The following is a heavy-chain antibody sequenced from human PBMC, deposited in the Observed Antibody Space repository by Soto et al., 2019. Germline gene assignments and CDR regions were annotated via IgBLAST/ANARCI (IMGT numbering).Heavy chain of an antibody. V-gene: IGHV1-46*03. Sequence: QVQLAQSGAEVKKPGASVKVSCKASGYTFTNHHMHWVRQVPGEGLEWMGMINPRGGGTNYPQKFQGRVTMTRDTSTSTAYMELSSLTYDDTALYYCCSLDYGQGYSGQGTLVTVSS. D-gene: IGHD3-10*01. J-gene: IGHJ4*02. CDR1: GYTFTNHH. CDR3: CSLDYGQGY. CDR2: INPRGGGT.